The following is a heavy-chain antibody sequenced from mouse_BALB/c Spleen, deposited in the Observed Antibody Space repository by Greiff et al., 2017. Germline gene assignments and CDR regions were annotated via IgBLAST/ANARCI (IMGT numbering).Heavy chain of an antibody. J-gene: IGHJ1*01. V-gene: IGHV5-4*02. CDR3: ARDPYYYGRSSGYFDV. CDR1: GFTFSDYY. CDR2: ISDGGSYT. Sequence: DVQLVESGGGLVKPGGSLKLSCAASGFTFSDYYMYWVRQTPEKRLEWVATISDGGSYTYYPDSVKGRFTISRDNAKNNLYLQMSSLKSEDTAMYYCARDPYYYGRSSGYFDVWGAGTTVTVSS. D-gene: IGHD1-1*01.